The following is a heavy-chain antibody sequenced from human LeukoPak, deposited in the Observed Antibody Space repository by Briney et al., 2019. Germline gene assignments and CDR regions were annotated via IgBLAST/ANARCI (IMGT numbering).Heavy chain of an antibody. V-gene: IGHV3-74*01. D-gene: IGHD1-20*01. CDR3: ARASNWKYDY. CDR1: GFTFTTYW. Sequence: GGSLRLSCAASGFTFTTYWMHWVRQAPGKGLVWVSRSNSDGSSTSYADSVKDRFTIPRDNAKNTLYLQMNSLRAEDTAVYYCARASNWKYDYWGQGTLVTVSS. J-gene: IGHJ4*02. CDR2: SNSDGSST.